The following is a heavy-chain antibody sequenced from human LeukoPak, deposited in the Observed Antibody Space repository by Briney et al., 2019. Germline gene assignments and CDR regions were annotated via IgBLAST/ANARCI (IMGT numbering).Heavy chain of an antibody. D-gene: IGHD6-6*01. CDR3: ARGLPNSSSSGLIDY. J-gene: IGHJ4*02. V-gene: IGHV4-34*01. Sequence: SETLSLTCAVYGESFSDYSWSGIRQSPGKGLEWIGEINHSGDTNYNPSLKSRVTISVDTPKNQFSLKLNSVTAADTAVYYCARGLPNSSSSGLIDYWGQGTLVTVSS. CDR2: INHSGDT. CDR1: GESFSDYS.